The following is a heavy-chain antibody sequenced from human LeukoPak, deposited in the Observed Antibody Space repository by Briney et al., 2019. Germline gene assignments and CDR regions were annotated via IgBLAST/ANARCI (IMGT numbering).Heavy chain of an antibody. D-gene: IGHD1-26*01. J-gene: IGHJ4*02. CDR1: GFTFSSYA. CDR2: ISGSGGST. CDR3: AISGSYYFDY. V-gene: IGHV3-23*01. Sequence: GGSLRLSCAASGFTFSSYAMSWVRQAPGKGLEGVSAISGSGGSTYYADSVKGRFTISRDNSKNTLYLQMNSLRAEDTAVYYCAISGSYYFDYWGQGTLVTVSS.